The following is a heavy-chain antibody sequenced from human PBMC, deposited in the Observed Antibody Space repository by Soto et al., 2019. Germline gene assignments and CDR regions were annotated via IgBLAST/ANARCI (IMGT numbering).Heavy chain of an antibody. CDR1: GGTFSSYA. J-gene: IGHJ6*02. CDR2: IIPIFGTA. D-gene: IGHD3-22*01. V-gene: IGHV1-69*06. CDR3: ASRYYYDSSGYGGPYYYGMDV. Sequence: SVKLSCKASGGTFSSYAISWVRQAPGQGLEWMGGIIPIFGTANYAQKFQGRVTITADKSTSTAYMELSSLRSEGTAVYYCASRYYYDSSGYGGPYYYGMDVWGQGTTVTVSS.